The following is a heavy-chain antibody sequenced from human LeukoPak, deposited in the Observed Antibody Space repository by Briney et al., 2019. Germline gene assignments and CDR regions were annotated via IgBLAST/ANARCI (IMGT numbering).Heavy chain of an antibody. CDR3: AGERERGGIYYHHGLDV. Sequence: GGSPRLSCVASAFTPSGYDMRWIRHTGKGLGWVSGIAVAGDTYYPGSVTRRFTISREIAKNSLFLQMNNVRAGDTAVYFCAGERERGGIYYHHGLDVWGHGTAVTVSS. CDR1: AFTPSGYD. V-gene: IGHV3-13*01. J-gene: IGHJ6*02. CDR2: IAVAGDT. D-gene: IGHD1-26*01.